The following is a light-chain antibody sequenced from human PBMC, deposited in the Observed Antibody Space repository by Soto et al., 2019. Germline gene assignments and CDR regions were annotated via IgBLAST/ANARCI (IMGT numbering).Light chain of an antibody. Sequence: IQMTQSPSSLSASVEDRVIITCRASQSISNHLNWYQQKPGKAPTLLIFAASSLQTGVPSRFSGSASGTDFTLTISCLQSEDFATYYCQQYYSYPPITFGQGTRLEIK. CDR3: QQYYSYPPIT. CDR2: AAS. CDR1: QSISNH. J-gene: IGKJ5*01. V-gene: IGKV1-39*01.